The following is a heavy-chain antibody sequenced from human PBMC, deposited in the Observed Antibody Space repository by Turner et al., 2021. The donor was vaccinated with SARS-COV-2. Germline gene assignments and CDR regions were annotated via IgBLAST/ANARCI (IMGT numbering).Heavy chain of an antibody. J-gene: IGHJ6*02. CDR3: ARLLNPGSYYYYYYGMDV. D-gene: IGHD3-10*01. V-gene: IGHV4-39*01. CDR1: GRSISSSNYY. Sequence: QLQLQESGPGLVKPSETLSLTCTVSGRSISSSNYYWGWIRQPPGKGLEWIGSIYYSGSTYYNPSLKSRVTISVDTSKNQFSLKLSSVTAADTAVYYCARLLNPGSYYYYYYGMDVWGQGTTVTVSS. CDR2: IYYSGST.